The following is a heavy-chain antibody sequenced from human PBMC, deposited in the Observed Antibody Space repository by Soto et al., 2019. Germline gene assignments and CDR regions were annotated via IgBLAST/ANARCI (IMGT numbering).Heavy chain of an antibody. D-gene: IGHD3-3*01. Sequence: ASVKVSCKASGYTFTSYAMHWVRQAPGQRLEWMGWINAGNGNTKYSQKFQGRVTITRDTSASTAYMELSSLRSEDTAVYYCAREYYDFWSGYSTDYYYYYMDVWGKGTTVTVSS. J-gene: IGHJ6*03. CDR3: AREYYDFWSGYSTDYYYYYMDV. V-gene: IGHV1-3*01. CDR2: INAGNGNT. CDR1: GYTFTSYA.